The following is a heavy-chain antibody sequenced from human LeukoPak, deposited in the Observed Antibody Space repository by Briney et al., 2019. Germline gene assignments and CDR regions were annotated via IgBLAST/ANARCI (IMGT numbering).Heavy chain of an antibody. CDR3: ARRGGSPYLNWFDP. J-gene: IGHJ5*02. CDR2: IIPIFGTA. CDR1: GGTFSSYA. D-gene: IGHD1-26*01. V-gene: IGHV1-69*06. Sequence: SEKVSCKASGGTFSSYAISWVRQAPGQGLEWMGGIIPIFGTANYAQKFQGRVTITADKSTSTAYMELSSLRSEDTAVYYCARRGGSPYLNWFDPWGQGTLVTVSS.